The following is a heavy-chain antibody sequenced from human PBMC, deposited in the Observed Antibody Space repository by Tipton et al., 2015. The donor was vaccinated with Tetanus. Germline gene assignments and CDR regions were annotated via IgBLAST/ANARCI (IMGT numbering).Heavy chain of an antibody. D-gene: IGHD2-15*01. CDR2: ISYDGSNK. CDR1: GFTFSSYA. J-gene: IGHJ5*02. Sequence: SLRLSCAASGFTFSSYAMHWVRQAPGKGLEWVAVISYDGSNKYYADSVKGRFTISRDNSKNTLYLQMYSLRAEETAVYYCARDLPRRDCSGGSCFGAFGPWGQGTLVTVSS. V-gene: IGHV3-30-3*01. CDR3: ARDLPRRDCSGGSCFGAFGP.